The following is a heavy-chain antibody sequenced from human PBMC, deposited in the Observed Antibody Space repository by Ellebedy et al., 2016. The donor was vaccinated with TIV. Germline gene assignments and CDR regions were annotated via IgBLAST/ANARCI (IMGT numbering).Heavy chain of an antibody. J-gene: IGHJ4*02. CDR3: AGRGY. CDR2: IKPDGREK. CDR1: GFTFSGYW. V-gene: IGHV3-7*01. Sequence: GGSLRLSXAASGFTFSGYWMTWVRQAPGKGLEWVANIKPDGREKYYVDSVKGRFTISRDNAKNSLYLQMNSLRAEDTAVYYCAGRGYWGQGTLVTVSS.